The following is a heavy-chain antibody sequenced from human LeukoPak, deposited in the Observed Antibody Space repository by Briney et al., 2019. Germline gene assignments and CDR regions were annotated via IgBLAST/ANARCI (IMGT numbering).Heavy chain of an antibody. D-gene: IGHD5-18*01. CDR3: ARYGYSYGSKSRAFDI. Sequence: SETLSLTCTVSGGSISSYYWSWIRQPAGKGLEWIGRIDTSGNTNYKPSLKSRVTMSVDTSKNQFSLKLNSVTAADTAVYYCARYGYSYGSKSRAFDIWGQGTMVTVSS. CDR1: GGSISSYY. CDR2: IDTSGNT. V-gene: IGHV4-4*07. J-gene: IGHJ3*02.